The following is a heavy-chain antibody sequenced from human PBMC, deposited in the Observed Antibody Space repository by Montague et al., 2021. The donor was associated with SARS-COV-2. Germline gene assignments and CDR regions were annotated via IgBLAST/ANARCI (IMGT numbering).Heavy chain of an antibody. V-gene: IGHV3-33*08. Sequence: RSLSWAASGFTFSSYDMHWVRQAPGKVLEWVAVIWYDGSNQYYGDSLKGRFTIPKDNSKNTLYLQMNSLRAEDTAVYYCAREYSAPRWFGEYNRYGMDVWGQGTTVTVSS. CDR3: AREYSAPRWFGEYNRYGMDV. CDR2: IWYDGSNQ. D-gene: IGHD3-10*01. J-gene: IGHJ6*02. CDR1: GFTFSSYD.